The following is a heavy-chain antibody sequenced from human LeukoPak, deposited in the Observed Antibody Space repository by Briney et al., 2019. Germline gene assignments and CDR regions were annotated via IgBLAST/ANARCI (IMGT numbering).Heavy chain of an antibody. V-gene: IGHV3-23*01. CDR1: GFTFSKYT. D-gene: IGHD2-2*01. Sequence: PGGSLRLSCAASGFTFSKYTMTWVRQAPGKGLECFSGISGPGGLTDYADSVKGRFTIYRDNSKTTLYLQMNSLRADDTATYYCAKGESDIVVVPGADAFDIWGQGTIVIVSS. J-gene: IGHJ3*02. CDR2: ISGPGGLT. CDR3: AKGESDIVVVPGADAFDI.